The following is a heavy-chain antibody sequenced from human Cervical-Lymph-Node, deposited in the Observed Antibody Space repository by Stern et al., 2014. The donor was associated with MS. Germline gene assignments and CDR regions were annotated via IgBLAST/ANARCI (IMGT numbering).Heavy chain of an antibody. CDR2: ISWNSGAI. CDR3: AIDPYIAAVGIIDPVDY. J-gene: IGHJ4*02. Sequence: EVQLVESGGGLVQPGRSLRLSCAASGFTFGDYAMQWVRQAPGKGLEWVSGISWNSGAIGYADSVTGRFTISRDNAKNSLYLQMNSLRPEDTALYYCAIDPYIAAVGIIDPVDYWGQGTLVTVSS. D-gene: IGHD6-13*01. V-gene: IGHV3-9*01. CDR1: GFTFGDYA.